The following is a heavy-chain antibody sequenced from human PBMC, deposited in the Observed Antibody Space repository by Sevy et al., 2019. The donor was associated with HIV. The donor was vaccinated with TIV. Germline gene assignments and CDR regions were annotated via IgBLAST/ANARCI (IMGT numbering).Heavy chain of an antibody. V-gene: IGHV1-18*01. CDR1: GYTFTSNG. D-gene: IGHD2-15*01. CDR3: AREGCSGGSCYGDY. CDR2: LSTYDGNT. Sequence: ASVKVSCKASGYTFTSNGISWVRQAPGQGLEWMGWLSTYDGNTNYPQKFQGRVTMTTDTSTSTAYMELRSLGSDDTAVYYCAREGCSGGSCYGDYWGQGTLVTVSS. J-gene: IGHJ4*02.